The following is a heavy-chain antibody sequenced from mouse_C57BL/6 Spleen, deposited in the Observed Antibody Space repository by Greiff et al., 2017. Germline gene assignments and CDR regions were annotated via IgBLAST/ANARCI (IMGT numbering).Heavy chain of an antibody. D-gene: IGHD2-1*01. Sequence: VQLKQSGPELVKPGASVKMSCKASGYTFTDYNMHWVKQSHGKSLEWIGYINPNNGGTSYNQKFKGKATLTVNKSSSTAYMELRSLTSEDSAVXYGAREGIYSYYYAMDYWGQGTSVTVSS. CDR1: GYTFTDYN. J-gene: IGHJ4*01. CDR3: AREGIYSYYYAMDY. V-gene: IGHV1-22*01. CDR2: INPNNGGT.